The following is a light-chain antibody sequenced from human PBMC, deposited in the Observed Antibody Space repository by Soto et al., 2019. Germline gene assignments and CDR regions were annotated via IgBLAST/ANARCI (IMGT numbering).Light chain of an antibody. CDR1: SSDLGGYNF. J-gene: IGLJ1*01. CDR3: CSYTSSSPYV. Sequence: QSALTQPASVSGSPGQSITIYCTGTSSDLGGYNFVSWYQHHPGKAPKLMIYQVSNRPSGVSNRFSGSKSGNTASLTISGLQAEAEADYYFCSYTSSSPYVFGTGTKLTVL. CDR2: QVS. V-gene: IGLV2-14*01.